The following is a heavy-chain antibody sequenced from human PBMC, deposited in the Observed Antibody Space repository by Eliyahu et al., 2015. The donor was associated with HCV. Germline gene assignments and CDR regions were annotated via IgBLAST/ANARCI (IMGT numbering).Heavy chain of an antibody. CDR2: ISSTSSYI. Sequence: EVQLVESGGGLVKPGGSLXLSCVASGFTFSSYSMNWVRQAPGKGLEWVSSISSTSSYIYYADSVKGRFTISRDNAKNSLYLQMNSLRAEDTAVYYCAREAADKFDYWGQGTLVTVSS. V-gene: IGHV3-21*01. CDR3: AREAADKFDY. CDR1: GFTFSSYS. J-gene: IGHJ4*02.